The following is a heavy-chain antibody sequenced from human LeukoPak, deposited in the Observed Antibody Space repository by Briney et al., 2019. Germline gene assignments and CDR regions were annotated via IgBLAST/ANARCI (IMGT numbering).Heavy chain of an antibody. J-gene: IGHJ4*02. V-gene: IGHV4-31*03. CDR3: ARDLDWYTRYDY. Sequence: SETLSLTCTVSGGSISSGGYWSWIRQLPGKGLEWIGYIYYSGTTYYNPSLKSRVSISVDTSKNQFSLKLSTVTVADTAVYYCARDLDWYTRYDYWGQGTLVTVSS. D-gene: IGHD3-9*01. CDR2: IYYSGTT. CDR1: GGSISSGGY.